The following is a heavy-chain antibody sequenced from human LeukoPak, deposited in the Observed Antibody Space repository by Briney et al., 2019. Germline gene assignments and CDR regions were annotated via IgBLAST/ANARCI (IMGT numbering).Heavy chain of an antibody. J-gene: IGHJ4*02. CDR2: ISYDGSNK. V-gene: IGHV3-30-3*01. Sequence: GGSLRLSCAASGFTFSSCAMHWVRQAPGKGLEWVAVISYDGSNKYYADSVKGRFTISRDNSKNTLYLQMNSLRAEDTAVYYCARTAGYSSGWSLDYWGQGTLVTVSS. CDR3: ARTAGYSSGWSLDY. D-gene: IGHD6-19*01. CDR1: GFTFSSCA.